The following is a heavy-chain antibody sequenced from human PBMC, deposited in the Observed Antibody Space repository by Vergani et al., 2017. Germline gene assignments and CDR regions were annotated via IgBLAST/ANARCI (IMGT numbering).Heavy chain of an antibody. Sequence: QVQLQESGPGLVKPSQTLSLTCTVSGGSISSGSYYWSWIRQPAGKGLEWIGRIYTSGSTNYNPSLKSRVTISVDTSKNQFSLKLSSVTAADTAVYYCARGPRSSGWYVRYFDLWGRGTLVTVSS. CDR1: GGSISSGSYY. CDR2: IYTSGST. V-gene: IGHV4-61*02. CDR3: ARGPRSSGWYVRYFDL. D-gene: IGHD6-19*01. J-gene: IGHJ2*01.